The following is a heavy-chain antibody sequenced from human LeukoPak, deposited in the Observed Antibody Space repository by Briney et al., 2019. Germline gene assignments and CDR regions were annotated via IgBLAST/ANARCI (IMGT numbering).Heavy chain of an antibody. Sequence: GGTLRLSCAASGFTFSSYGMSWVRQAPGKGLEWVSAISGSGGSTYYADSVKGRFTISRDNSKNTLYLQMNSLRAEDTAVYYCAKDGEYYDSSGYYLMAFLDYWGQGTLVTVSS. V-gene: IGHV3-23*01. D-gene: IGHD3-22*01. J-gene: IGHJ4*02. CDR1: GFTFSSYG. CDR2: ISGSGGST. CDR3: AKDGEYYDSSGYYLMAFLDY.